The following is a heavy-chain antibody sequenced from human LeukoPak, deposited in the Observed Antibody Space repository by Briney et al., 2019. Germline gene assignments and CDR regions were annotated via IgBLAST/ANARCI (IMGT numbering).Heavy chain of an antibody. V-gene: IGHV3-21*01. CDR2: ITRTSTYT. J-gene: IGHJ4*02. D-gene: IGHD6-13*01. CDR3: VRADPAEAGRPGY. Sequence: GGSLRLSCAGSGFSFNSYTLSWLHQPPGQGLEWVAVITRTSTYTSYADSVKGRVTITRDNAERSVSLQMNSLRVEDTAVYYCVRADPAEAGRPGYWGQGTLVAVSS. CDR1: GFSFNSYT.